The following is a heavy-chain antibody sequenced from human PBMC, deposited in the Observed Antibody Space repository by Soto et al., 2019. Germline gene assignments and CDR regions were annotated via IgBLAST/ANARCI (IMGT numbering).Heavy chain of an antibody. J-gene: IGHJ5*02. V-gene: IGHV4-38-2*01. CDR2: IYHGGSP. Sequence: QVQLQESGPGLVKASETLSLTCAVSGYSISSGYYWGWLRQPPGKGLEWIGRIYHGGSPYYNPSLYSRVTLSIEMTHTPASLILNSVSAADTAVYYCARVGPWVPYYYDSSPYPFETWFDPWGQGTLVTVSS. CDR3: ARVGPWVPYYYDSSPYPFETWFDP. CDR1: GYSISSGYY. D-gene: IGHD3-22*01.